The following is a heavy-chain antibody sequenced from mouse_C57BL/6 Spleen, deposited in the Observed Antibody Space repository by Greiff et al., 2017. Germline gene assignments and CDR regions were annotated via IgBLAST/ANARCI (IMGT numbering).Heavy chain of an antibody. CDR2: FYPGSGSI. CDR3: ARHEDYPLYGNYEAWFAY. D-gene: IGHD2-1*01. V-gene: IGHV1-62-2*01. Sequence: QVQLQQSGAELVKPGASVKLSCKASGYTFTEYTIHWVKQRSGQGLEWIGWFYPGSGSIKYNEKIKDKVTLNADKSSSTVYMELSRLTSEDAAVYFWARHEDYPLYGNYEAWFAYWGQGTLVTVSA. J-gene: IGHJ3*01. CDR1: GYTFTEYT.